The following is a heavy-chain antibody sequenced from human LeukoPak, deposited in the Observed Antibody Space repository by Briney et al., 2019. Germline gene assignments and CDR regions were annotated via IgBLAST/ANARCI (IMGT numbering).Heavy chain of an antibody. J-gene: IGHJ4*02. V-gene: IGHV4-34*01. CDR2: VNHSGYT. CDR1: GVSFSTYY. Sequence: SETLRLTCDVSGVSFSTYYWSWIRQSPEKGLEWIGEVNHSGYTNLNPSLKSRVTISVDTSKNQFSLKLSSVTAADTAVYYCARQLYGSDYWGQGTLVTVSS. D-gene: IGHD4-17*01. CDR3: ARQLYGSDY.